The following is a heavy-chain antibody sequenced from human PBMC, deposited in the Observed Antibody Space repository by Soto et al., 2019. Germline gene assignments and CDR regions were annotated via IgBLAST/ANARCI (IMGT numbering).Heavy chain of an antibody. CDR3: AHIVITFGGVVADDAFDV. V-gene: IGHV2-5*02. CDR2: IYWDDDK. Sequence: SGPTLVNPTETLTPTCTFSGFSLTTRGVGVGWIRQPPGKALEWLAVIYWDDDKRYSPSLKTRLILTKDTPKNQVVLTMTNMDSVDTATYFCAHIVITFGGVVADDAFDVWGQGTMVTVSS. CDR1: GFSLTTRGVG. D-gene: IGHD3-16*02. J-gene: IGHJ3*01.